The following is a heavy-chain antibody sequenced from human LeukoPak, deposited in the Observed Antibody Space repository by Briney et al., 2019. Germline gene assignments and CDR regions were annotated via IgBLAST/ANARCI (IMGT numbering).Heavy chain of an antibody. CDR2: IYYSGST. CDR1: GGSISSSSYY. D-gene: IGHD3-10*01. Sequence: SETLSLTCTVSGGSISSSSYYWGWIRQPPGKGLEWIGSIYYSGSTYYNPSLKRRVTISVDTSKNQFSLKLSSVTAADMAVYYCARKALDITMVRGVIIQTIDYWGQGTLVTVSS. CDR3: ARKALDITMVRGVIIQTIDY. V-gene: IGHV4-39*07. J-gene: IGHJ4*02.